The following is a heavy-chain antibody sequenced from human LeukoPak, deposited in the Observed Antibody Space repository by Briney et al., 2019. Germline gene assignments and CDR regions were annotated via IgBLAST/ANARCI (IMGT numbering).Heavy chain of an antibody. Sequence: PSETLSLTCAVYGGSFSDYYWSWIRQPPGKGLEWIGEINHSGSTNYNPSLKSRVTISVDTSKKKFSLKLSSVTAADTAVYYCATPRDYGNYYINFWGQGTPVTVSS. CDR3: ATPRDYGNYYINF. J-gene: IGHJ4*02. V-gene: IGHV4-34*01. CDR2: INHSGST. D-gene: IGHD4-11*01. CDR1: GGSFSDYY.